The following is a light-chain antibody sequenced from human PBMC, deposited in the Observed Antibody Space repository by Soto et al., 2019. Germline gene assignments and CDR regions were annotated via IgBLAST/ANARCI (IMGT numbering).Light chain of an antibody. CDR1: NSNIGAGYD. Sequence: QSVLTQPPSVSGAPGQRVTISCTGSNSNIGAGYDVHWYQQLPGTAPKLLIYGNNQRPSGVPDRFSGSKSGTSASLVISGLQSEDEADYYCAAWDGSLNAYVFGTGTKV. CDR2: GNN. CDR3: AAWDGSLNAYV. J-gene: IGLJ1*01. V-gene: IGLV1-40*01.